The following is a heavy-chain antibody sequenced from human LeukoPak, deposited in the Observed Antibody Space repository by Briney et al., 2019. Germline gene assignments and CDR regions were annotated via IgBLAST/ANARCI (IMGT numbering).Heavy chain of an antibody. V-gene: IGHV1-69*13. CDR1: GGTFSSYA. CDR2: IIPIFGTA. J-gene: IGHJ4*02. D-gene: IGHD2-15*01. CDR3: ASRYCSGGSCWFRSFDY. Sequence: GASVKVSCKASGGTFSSYAISWVRQAPGQGLEWMGGIIPIFGTANYAQKFQGRVTITADESTSTAYMELSSLRSEDTAVYYCASRYCSGGSCWFRSFDYWGQGTLVTVSS.